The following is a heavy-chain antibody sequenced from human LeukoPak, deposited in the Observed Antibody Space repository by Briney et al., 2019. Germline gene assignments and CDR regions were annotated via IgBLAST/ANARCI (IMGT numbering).Heavy chain of an antibody. Sequence: GGSLRLSCAASGFTFDDYAMHWVRQAPGKGLEWVSGISWNSGSIGYADSVKGRFTISRDNAKNSLYLQMNSLKTEDTAVYYCARTYYDILTGIRDFDYWGQGTLVTVSS. V-gene: IGHV3-9*01. D-gene: IGHD3-9*01. CDR1: GFTFDDYA. CDR2: ISWNSGSI. J-gene: IGHJ4*02. CDR3: ARTYYDILTGIRDFDY.